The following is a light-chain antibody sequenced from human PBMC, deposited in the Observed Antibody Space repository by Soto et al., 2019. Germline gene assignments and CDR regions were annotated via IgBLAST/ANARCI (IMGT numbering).Light chain of an antibody. CDR1: SSNIGGNI. V-gene: IGLV1-44*01. CDR3: AAWDDSLSGPV. CDR2: ANN. J-gene: IGLJ2*01. Sequence: QSVLTQPPSASGAPGQRVTISCSGSSSNIGGNIVNWFQHLPGTAPKLLMYANNQRPSGVPDRFSGSKAGTSASLAISGLQSEDEADHFCAAWDDSLSGPVFGGGTKLTVL.